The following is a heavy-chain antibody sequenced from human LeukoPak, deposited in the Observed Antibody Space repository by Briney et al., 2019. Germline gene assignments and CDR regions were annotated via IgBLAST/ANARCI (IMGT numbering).Heavy chain of an antibody. CDR2: IYHSGST. V-gene: IGHV4-38-2*02. CDR1: GYSISSGYY. J-gene: IGHJ3*02. D-gene: IGHD2-2*01. Sequence: SETLSLTCTVSGYSISSGYYWGWIRQPPGKGLEWIGSIYHSGSTCYNPSLKSRVTISVDTSKNQFSLKLSSVTAADTAVYYCARDHCSSTSCLDIWGQGTMVTVSS. CDR3: ARDHCSSTSCLDI.